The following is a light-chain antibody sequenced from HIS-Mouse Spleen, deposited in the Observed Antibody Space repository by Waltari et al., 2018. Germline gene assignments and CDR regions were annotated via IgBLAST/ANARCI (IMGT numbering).Light chain of an antibody. CDR2: DVS. J-gene: IGLJ2*01. CDR3: SSYAGSNNFVV. CDR1: SSDVGGYNY. V-gene: IGLV2-11*01. Sequence: QSALTQPRSVSGSPGQSVTISCTGTSSDVGGYNYVSWYQQHPGNAPKLMIYDVSKRPSGVPDRFSGSKSGNTASLTISGLQAEDEADYYCSSYAGSNNFVVFGGGTKLTVL.